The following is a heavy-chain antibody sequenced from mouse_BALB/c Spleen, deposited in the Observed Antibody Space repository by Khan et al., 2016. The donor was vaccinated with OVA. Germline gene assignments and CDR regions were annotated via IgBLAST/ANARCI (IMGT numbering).Heavy chain of an antibody. Sequence: IQLVQSGAELVKPGASVKLSCTASGFNIKDTYMHWVKQRPEQGLEWIGRIDPANGNTKYDPKFQGKATITADTSSNTAYLQLSSLKSEDTAVYYCASHYGSSPYYFDYWGQGTTLTVSS. J-gene: IGHJ2*01. CDR1: GFNIKDTY. V-gene: IGHV14-3*02. CDR3: ASHYGSSPYYFDY. D-gene: IGHD1-1*01. CDR2: IDPANGNT.